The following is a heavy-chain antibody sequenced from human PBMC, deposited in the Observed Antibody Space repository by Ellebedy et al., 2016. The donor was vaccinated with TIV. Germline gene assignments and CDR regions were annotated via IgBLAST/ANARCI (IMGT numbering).Heavy chain of an antibody. CDR3: ARPDGAIAADLDY. Sequence: GESLKISXKGFGYNFSYYWIGWVRQMPGRGLEWMGIIYPGDSDTRYSPSFQGQVTISADKSTRTAYLQWRSLKATDTAMYYCARPDGAIAADLDYWGQGTLVTVSS. J-gene: IGHJ4*02. D-gene: IGHD6-13*01. CDR2: IYPGDSDT. CDR1: GYNFSYYW. V-gene: IGHV5-51*01.